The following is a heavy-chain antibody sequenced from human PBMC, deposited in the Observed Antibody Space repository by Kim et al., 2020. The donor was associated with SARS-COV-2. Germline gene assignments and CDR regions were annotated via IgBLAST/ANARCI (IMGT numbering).Heavy chain of an antibody. Sequence: SQTLSLTCALSGDSVSSNSAAWNWIRQSPSRGLEWLGRTYYRSKWYNDYAVSVKSRITINPDTSKNQFSLQLNSVTPEDTAVYYCARDVPRKTTLPLYYYYGMDVWGQGTTVTVSS. D-gene: IGHD1-1*01. CDR2: TYYRSKWYN. CDR1: GDSVSSNSAA. CDR3: ARDVPRKTTLPLYYYYGMDV. V-gene: IGHV6-1*01. J-gene: IGHJ6*02.